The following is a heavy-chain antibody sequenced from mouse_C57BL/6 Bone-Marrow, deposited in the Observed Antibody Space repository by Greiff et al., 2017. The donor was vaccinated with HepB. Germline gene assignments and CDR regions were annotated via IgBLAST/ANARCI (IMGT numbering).Heavy chain of an antibody. D-gene: IGHD2-4*01. Sequence: VKLMESGAELARPGASVKMSCKASGYTFTSYTMHWVKQRPGQGLEWIGYINPGSGYTKYNQKLKDKATLTADKSSSTSYMKLCSLTSEDSAVYSGASVILRGFFAYWGQGTLATSSA. J-gene: IGHJ3*01. CDR2: INPGSGYT. CDR1: GYTFTSYT. CDR3: ASVILRGFFAY. V-gene: IGHV1-4*01.